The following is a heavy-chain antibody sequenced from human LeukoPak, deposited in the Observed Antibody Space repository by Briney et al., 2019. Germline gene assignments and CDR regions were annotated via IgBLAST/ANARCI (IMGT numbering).Heavy chain of an antibody. Sequence: VASVKVSCEASGYTFSGYFIHWVRQAAGQRLEWMGRINADSGGPEYPPNFQGRVTMTRDTSTSTASMELSRLTSDDTAVYYCARDLSSTPNWEFDYWGQGTLVTVSS. V-gene: IGHV1-2*06. CDR2: INADSGGP. CDR3: ARDLSSTPNWEFDY. J-gene: IGHJ4*02. D-gene: IGHD7-27*01. CDR1: GYTFSGYF.